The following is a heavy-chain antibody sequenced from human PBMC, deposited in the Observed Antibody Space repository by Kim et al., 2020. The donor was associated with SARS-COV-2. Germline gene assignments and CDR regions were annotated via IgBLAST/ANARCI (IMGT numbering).Heavy chain of an antibody. CDR1: GDSISRSSNY. V-gene: IGHV4-39*01. CDR2: INYSGNT. J-gene: IGHJ4*02. CDR3: ARLFSENSAVEY. Sequence: SETLSLTCTVSGDSISRSSNYWGWIRQPPGKGLEWIGSINYSGNTYYNPSLKSRVTISVDTSKNQFSLKMRSVTAADTAVYYCARLFSENSAVEYWGQGTLVTVSS.